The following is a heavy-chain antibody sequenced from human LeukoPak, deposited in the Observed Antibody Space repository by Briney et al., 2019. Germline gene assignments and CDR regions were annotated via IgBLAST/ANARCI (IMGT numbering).Heavy chain of an antibody. V-gene: IGHV4-34*01. CDR3: AREKDFGAVTSSWFDP. Sequence: SETLSLTCAVNGGSFSGYYWSWIRQPPGKGLEWIGEINYSGSTNYNPSLKSRVTISVDTSKNQFSLKLSSVTAADTAVYYCAREKDFGAVTSSWFDPWGQGTLVTVSS. D-gene: IGHD3-3*01. CDR1: GGSFSGYY. CDR2: INYSGST. J-gene: IGHJ5*02.